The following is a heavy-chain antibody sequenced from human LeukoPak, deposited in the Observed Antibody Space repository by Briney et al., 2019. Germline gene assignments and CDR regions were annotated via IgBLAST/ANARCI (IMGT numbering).Heavy chain of an antibody. J-gene: IGHJ5*02. CDR3: ARSTGYYAPFDP. CDR2: IYYSGST. Sequence: PSETLSLTCTVSGGSISSSSYYWGWIRQPPGKGLEWIGRIYYSGSTYYNPSLKSRITISVDTSKNQFSLKLSSVTAADTAVYCCARSTGYYAPFDPWGQGTLVTVSS. V-gene: IGHV4-39*01. D-gene: IGHD3-9*01. CDR1: GGSISSSSYY.